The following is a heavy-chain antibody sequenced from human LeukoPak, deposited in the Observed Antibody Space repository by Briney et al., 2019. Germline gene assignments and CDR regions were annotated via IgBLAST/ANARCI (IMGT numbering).Heavy chain of an antibody. Sequence: GGSLRLSCAASGFTFSSYWMSWVRQAPGKGLEWVANIKQDGSEKYYVDSVKGRFTISRDNAKNSLYLQMNSLRAEDTAVYYCARAPNYYGSGSYYRVFDYWGQGTLVTVSS. CDR1: GFTFSSYW. CDR3: ARAPNYYGSGSYYRVFDY. V-gene: IGHV3-7*01. J-gene: IGHJ4*02. CDR2: IKQDGSEK. D-gene: IGHD3-10*01.